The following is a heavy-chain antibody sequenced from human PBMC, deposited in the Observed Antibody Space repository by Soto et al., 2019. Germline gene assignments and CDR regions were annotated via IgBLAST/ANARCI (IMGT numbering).Heavy chain of an antibody. J-gene: IGHJ4*02. D-gene: IGHD6-13*01. CDR2: ISSSSSYI. V-gene: IGHV3-21*01. CDR3: ATLSIAAAAPDY. CDR1: GFTFSSYS. Sequence: EVQLVESGGGLVKPGGSLRLSCAASGFTFSSYSMNWVRQAPGKGLEWVSSISSSSSYIYYADSVKGRFTISRDNAKNSLYLQMNSLRAEDTAVYYCATLSIAAAAPDYWGQGTLVTVSS.